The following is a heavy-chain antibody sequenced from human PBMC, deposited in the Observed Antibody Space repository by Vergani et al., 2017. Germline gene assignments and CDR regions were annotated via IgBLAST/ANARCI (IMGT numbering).Heavy chain of an antibody. D-gene: IGHD4-11*01. J-gene: IGHJ6*03. CDR3: ARDSAEWTTGYMDV. CDR1: GFTFSSYG. Sequence: QVQLVESGGGVVQPGRSLRLSCAAPGFTFSSYGMHWVRQAPGKGLEWVAVIWYDGSNKYYADSVKGRFTISRDNSKNTLYLQMNSLRAEDTAVYYCARDSAEWTTGYMDVWGKGTTVTVSS. V-gene: IGHV3-33*01. CDR2: IWYDGSNK.